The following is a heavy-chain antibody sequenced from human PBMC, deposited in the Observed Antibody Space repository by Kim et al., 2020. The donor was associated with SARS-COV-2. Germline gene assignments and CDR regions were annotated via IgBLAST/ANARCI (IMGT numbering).Heavy chain of an antibody. CDR1: GYSFTSYW. Sequence: GESLKISCKGSGYSFTSYWIGWVRQMPGKGLEWMGIIYPGDSDTRYSPSFQGQVTISADKSISTAYLQWSSLKASDTAMYYCARHSPFDDSSGYLYWYFELWGRGTVVTVSS. CDR2: IYPGDSDT. V-gene: IGHV5-51*01. CDR3: ARHSPFDDSSGYLYWYFEL. J-gene: IGHJ2*01. D-gene: IGHD3-22*01.